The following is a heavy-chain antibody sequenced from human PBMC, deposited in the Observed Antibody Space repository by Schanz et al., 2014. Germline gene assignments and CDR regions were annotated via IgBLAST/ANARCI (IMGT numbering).Heavy chain of an antibody. Sequence: QVQLVQSGAEVKKPGASMKVSCKASGGTFSTYPINWLRQAPGQGLEWMGRIIPIHGIVNYAQRCQDRVRITADKSTSTAYMELSSLRAEDTAVYYCARDGDFDYWGQGTLVTVSS. CDR3: ARDGDFDY. J-gene: IGHJ4*02. V-gene: IGHV1-69*04. CDR1: GGTFSTYP. CDR2: IIPIHGIV.